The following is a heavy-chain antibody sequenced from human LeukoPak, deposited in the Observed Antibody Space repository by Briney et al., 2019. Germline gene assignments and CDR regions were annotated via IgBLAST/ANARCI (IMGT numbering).Heavy chain of an antibody. V-gene: IGHV3-23*01. CDR3: AKFPSYDSSGHDGFDV. CDR2: TSGSGGTK. Sequence: GGSLRLSCAASGFTVSSNYMSWVRQAPGKGLEWVSATSGSGGTKFYADSVKGRFTISRDNSKDTLYLQMNSLRAEDTATYFCAKFPSYDSSGHDGFDVWGQGTRVTVSS. J-gene: IGHJ3*01. D-gene: IGHD3-22*01. CDR1: GFTVSSNY.